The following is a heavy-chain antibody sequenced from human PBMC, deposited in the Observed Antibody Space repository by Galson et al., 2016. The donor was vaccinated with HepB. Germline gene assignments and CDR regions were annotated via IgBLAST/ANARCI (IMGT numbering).Heavy chain of an antibody. Sequence: FLRLSCAASGFTFSSYSMNWVRQAPGKGLEWVSYISVYRTIYYADSVKGRFTISRDNARNSLYLQMNTLRADDTAVYYCARSAEGHFDYWGQGILVTASS. CDR3: ARSAEGHFDY. CDR2: ISVYRTI. D-gene: IGHD6-25*01. J-gene: IGHJ4*02. CDR1: GFTFSSYS. V-gene: IGHV3-48*04.